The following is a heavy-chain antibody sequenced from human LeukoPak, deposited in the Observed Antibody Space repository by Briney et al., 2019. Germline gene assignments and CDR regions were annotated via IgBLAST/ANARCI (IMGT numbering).Heavy chain of an antibody. Sequence: GGSLRPSCAASGFTFSSYWMHWVRHAPGKGLVWVSRINSDGSSTSYADSVKGRFTISRDNAKNTLYLQMNSLRAEDTAVYYCARAYSSSWYSDVSDYWGQGTLVTVSS. CDR2: INSDGSST. J-gene: IGHJ4*02. D-gene: IGHD6-13*01. CDR1: GFTFSSYW. CDR3: ARAYSSSWYSDVSDY. V-gene: IGHV3-74*01.